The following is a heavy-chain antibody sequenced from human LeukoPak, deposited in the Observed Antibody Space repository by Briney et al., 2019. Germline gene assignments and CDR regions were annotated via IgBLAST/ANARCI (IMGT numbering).Heavy chain of an antibody. J-gene: IGHJ5*02. CDR2: SHPSGNS. V-gene: IGHV4-4*09. Sequence: PSETLSLTCTVSGGSHTSYYWSWIRQPPGKGLEWIGYSHPSGNSNYSPSLKSRVTISIDTSRNQFSLKLSSVTAADTAVYYCARKAPKKAWFDPWGQGTLVTVSS. CDR1: GGSHTSYY. CDR3: ARKAPKKAWFDP.